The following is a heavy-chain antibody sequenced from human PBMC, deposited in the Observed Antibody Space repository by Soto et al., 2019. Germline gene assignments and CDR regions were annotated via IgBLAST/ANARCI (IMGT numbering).Heavy chain of an antibody. V-gene: IGHV5-51*01. CDR2: IYPGDSDT. D-gene: IGHD3-22*01. CDR1: GYSFTSYW. CDR3: ARQSTPLYYYDSSGYYYWFDP. J-gene: IGHJ5*02. Sequence: GESLKISGKGSGYSFTSYWIGWVRQMPGKGLEWMGIIYPGDSDTRYSPSFQGQVTISADKSISTAYLQWSSLKASDTAMYYCARQSTPLYYYDSSGYYYWFDPWGQGTLVTVSS.